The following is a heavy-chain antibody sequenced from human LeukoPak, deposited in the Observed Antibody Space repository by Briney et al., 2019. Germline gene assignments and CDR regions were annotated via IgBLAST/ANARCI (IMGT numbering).Heavy chain of an antibody. CDR3: ALDCCTGSRFDH. V-gene: IGHV3-53*01. CDR1: GFSVSSNY. Sequence: PGGSLRLSCAVSGFSVSSNYMGWVRQAPGKGLEWVSAIHTGGSTYYADSVKGRFSISRDISKNSLYLQMNSLTAEDTAVYYCALDCCTGSRFDHWGQGTLVTVSS. D-gene: IGHD2-8*02. CDR2: IHTGGST. J-gene: IGHJ4*02.